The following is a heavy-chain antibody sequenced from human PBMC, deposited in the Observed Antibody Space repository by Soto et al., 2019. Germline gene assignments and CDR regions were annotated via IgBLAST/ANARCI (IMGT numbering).Heavy chain of an antibody. CDR1: GGTFSSYA. CDR2: IIPIFGTA. CDR3: ARVLYCTNGVCPPVPYFDY. V-gene: IGHV1-69*06. Sequence: ASVKVSCKASGGTFSSYAISWVRQAPGQGLEWMGGIIPIFGTANYAQKFQGRVTITADKSTSTAYMELSSLRSEDTAVYYCARVLYCTNGVCPPVPYFDYWGQGTLVTVSS. J-gene: IGHJ4*02. D-gene: IGHD2-8*01.